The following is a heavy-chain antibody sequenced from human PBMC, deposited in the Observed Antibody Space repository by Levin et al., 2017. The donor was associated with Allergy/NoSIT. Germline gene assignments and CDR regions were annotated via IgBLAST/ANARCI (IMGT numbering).Heavy chain of an antibody. CDR2: ISAYNGNT. Sequence: VASVKVSCKASGYTFTSYGISWVRQAPGQGLEWMGWISAYNGNTNYAQKLQGRVTMTTDTSTSTAYMELRSLRSDDTAVYYCARISPRIDLDYYYGMDVWGQGTTVTVSS. D-gene: IGHD2/OR15-2a*01. J-gene: IGHJ6*02. V-gene: IGHV1-18*01. CDR3: ARISPRIDLDYYYGMDV. CDR1: GYTFTSYG.